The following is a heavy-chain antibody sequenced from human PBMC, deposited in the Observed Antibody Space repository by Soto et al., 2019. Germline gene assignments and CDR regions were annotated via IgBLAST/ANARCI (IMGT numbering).Heavy chain of an antibody. V-gene: IGHV1-8*01. CDR3: ASGSQEVQRTYYMDV. CDR1: GYTFTSYD. Sequence: ASVKVSCKASGYTFTSYDINWVRQATGQGLEWMGWMNPNSGNTGYAQKFQGRVTMTRNTSISTAYMELSSLRSEDTAVYYCASGSQEVQRTYYMDVWGKGTTVTVSS. D-gene: IGHD5-18*01. J-gene: IGHJ6*03. CDR2: MNPNSGNT.